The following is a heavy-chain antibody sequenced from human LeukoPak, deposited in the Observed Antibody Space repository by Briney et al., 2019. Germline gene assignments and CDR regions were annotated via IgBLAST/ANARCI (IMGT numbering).Heavy chain of an antibody. J-gene: IGHJ6*02. CDR1: GFTFSNYW. CDR3: ARRNAMDV. V-gene: IGHV3-7*03. Sequence: GGSLRLSCTASGFTFSNYWMNWVRQAPGKGLEWVANIKQDESAKNYVDSVKGRFTISRDNAKNSLYLQMNSLRAEDTAAYYCARRNAMDVWGQGTTVIVFS. CDR2: IKQDESAK.